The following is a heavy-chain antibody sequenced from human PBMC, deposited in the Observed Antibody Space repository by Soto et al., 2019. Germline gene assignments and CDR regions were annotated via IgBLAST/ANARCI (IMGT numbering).Heavy chain of an antibody. J-gene: IGHJ4*02. D-gene: IGHD4-17*01. Sequence: PSETLSLTCTVSRGSISSYYWSWIRQPPGKRLEWIGYIYYSGTTNYNPSLKSRVTMSVDTSRNQFSLKLSSVTAADTAVYYCARDPPDGDSYFDYWGQGTLVTVSS. CDR1: RGSISSYY. CDR2: IYYSGTT. V-gene: IGHV4-59*01. CDR3: ARDPPDGDSYFDY.